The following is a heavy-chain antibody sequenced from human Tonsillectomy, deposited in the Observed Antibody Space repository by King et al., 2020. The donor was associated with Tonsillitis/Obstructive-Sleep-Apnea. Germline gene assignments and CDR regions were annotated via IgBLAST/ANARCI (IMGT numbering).Heavy chain of an antibody. CDR3: ARDREIVVPAATPFDY. CDR2: ISACNGNT. Sequence: VQLVESGAEVKKPGASVKVSCKASGYTFTSYGISWVRQAPGQGLEWMGWISACNGNTNYAQKLQGRVTMTTDTSTSTAYMELRSLRSDDTAVYYCARDREIVVPAATPFDYWGQGTLVTVSS. V-gene: IGHV1-18*01. D-gene: IGHD2-2*01. J-gene: IGHJ4*02. CDR1: GYTFTSYG.